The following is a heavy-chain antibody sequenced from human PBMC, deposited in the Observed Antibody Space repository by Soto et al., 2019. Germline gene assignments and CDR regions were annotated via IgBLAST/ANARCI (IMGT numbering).Heavy chain of an antibody. D-gene: IGHD6-13*01. CDR1: GFTFSSYA. CDR2: ISVSGGSP. Sequence: GGSLRLSCAASGFTFSSYAMRWVRQAPGKGLEWVSAISVSGGSPYYADSVKGRFTISRDNSKNTLYLQMNSLRAEDTSVYYCVKDYRGLYSSSLYRFLDYWGQGTLVTVFS. CDR3: VKDYRGLYSSSLYRFLDY. J-gene: IGHJ4*02. V-gene: IGHV3-23*01.